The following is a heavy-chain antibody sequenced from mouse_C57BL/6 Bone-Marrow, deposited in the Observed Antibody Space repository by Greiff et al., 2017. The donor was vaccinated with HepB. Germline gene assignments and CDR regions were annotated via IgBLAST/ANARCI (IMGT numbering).Heavy chain of an antibody. CDR3: ARDYDSLAWFAY. D-gene: IGHD2-3*01. V-gene: IGHV1-26*01. Sequence: VQLQHSGPELVKPGASVKISCKASGYTFTDYYMNWVKQSHGKSLEWLGDINPNHGGTSYNQKFKGKATLTVDKSYRTAYMELRSLTSEDSAVYYCARDYDSLAWFAYWGQGTLVTVSA. CDR1: GYTFTDYY. CDR2: INPNHGGT. J-gene: IGHJ3*01.